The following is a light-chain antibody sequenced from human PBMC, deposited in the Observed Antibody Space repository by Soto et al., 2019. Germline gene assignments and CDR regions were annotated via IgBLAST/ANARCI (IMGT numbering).Light chain of an antibody. CDR1: QRISYW. CDR2: DVS. J-gene: IGKJ1*01. Sequence: DIQMTQSPSTLSASVGDRVTITCRASQRISYWLAWYQQKPGKAPKFLIYDVSTLESGVPSRFSGSGSGTEFTLTISSLQPDDFATYYCQHHSLYSPWTFGQGTKVDIK. V-gene: IGKV1-5*01. CDR3: QHHSLYSPWT.